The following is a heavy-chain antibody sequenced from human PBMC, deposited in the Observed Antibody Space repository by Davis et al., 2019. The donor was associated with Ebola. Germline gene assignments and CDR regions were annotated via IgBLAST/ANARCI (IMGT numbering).Heavy chain of an antibody. CDR2: IYYSGST. CDR1: GGSISSYY. V-gene: IGHV4-59*01. D-gene: IGHD3-10*01. Sequence: PSETLSLTCTVSGGSISSYYWSWIRQPPGKGLEWIGYIYYSGSTNYNPSLKSRVTISVDTSKNQFSLKLSSVTAADTAVYYCARDRYSGRHYYGMDVWGQGTTVTVSS. J-gene: IGHJ6*02. CDR3: ARDRYSGRHYYGMDV.